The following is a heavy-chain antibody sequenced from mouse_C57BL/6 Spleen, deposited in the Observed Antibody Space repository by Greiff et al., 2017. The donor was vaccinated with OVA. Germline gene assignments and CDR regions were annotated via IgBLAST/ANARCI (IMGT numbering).Heavy chain of an antibody. V-gene: IGHV1-5*01. D-gene: IGHD3-2*02. J-gene: IGHJ4*01. Sequence: VQLQQSGTVLARPGASVKMSCKTSGYTFTSYWMHWVKQRPGQGLEWIGAIHPGNSDTSYNQKFKGKANLTAVTSASTAYMELSSLTNEDSAVYYCTRGDSSGSYAMDYWGQGTSVTVSS. CDR3: TRGDSSGSYAMDY. CDR1: GYTFTSYW. CDR2: IHPGNSDT.